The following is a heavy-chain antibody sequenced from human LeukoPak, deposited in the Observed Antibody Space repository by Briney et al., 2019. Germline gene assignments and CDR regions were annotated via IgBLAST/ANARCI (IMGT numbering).Heavy chain of an antibody. V-gene: IGHV3-30-3*01. CDR1: GITFSSSA. J-gene: IGHJ3*02. D-gene: IGHD2-2*02. CDR2: ILYDGSNK. CDR3: ARGCSLNNCYTGDAFDM. Sequence: AGRSLRLSCAASGITFSSSAVHWVRQAPGKGLEWVAVILYDGSNKYYADSVKGRFTISRDKSKNTLFLRMNSLRTEDTAVYFCARGCSLNNCYTGDAFDMWGQGTMVTASS.